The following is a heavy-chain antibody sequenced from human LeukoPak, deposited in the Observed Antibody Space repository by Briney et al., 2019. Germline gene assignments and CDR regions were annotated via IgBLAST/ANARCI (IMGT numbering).Heavy chain of an antibody. V-gene: IGHV1-2*02. Sequence: ASVKVSCKASGYTFTDYYIHWVRQAPGQGLEWMGWINPNSGGRNYVQKFQGRVTMTRDTSISTAYMELSRLRSDDTAVYYCARAPSDQPVGYWGQGTLVTVSS. CDR1: GYTFTDYY. J-gene: IGHJ4*02. CDR3: ARAPSDQPVGY. CDR2: INPNSGGR. D-gene: IGHD2-2*01.